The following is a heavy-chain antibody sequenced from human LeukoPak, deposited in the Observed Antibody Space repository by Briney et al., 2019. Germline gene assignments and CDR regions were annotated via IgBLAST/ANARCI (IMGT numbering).Heavy chain of an antibody. J-gene: IGHJ4*02. CDR2: ISWNSGNI. Sequence: PGRSLRLSCAASGFTFDDYAMHWVRQAPGKGLEWVSGISWNSGNIDYADSVKGRFTISRDNAKNSLYLQMNSLRAEDTAVYYCARGTRGYSSPTTDYWGQGTLVTVSS. D-gene: IGHD5-18*01. V-gene: IGHV3-9*01. CDR3: ARGTRGYSSPTTDY. CDR1: GFTFDDYA.